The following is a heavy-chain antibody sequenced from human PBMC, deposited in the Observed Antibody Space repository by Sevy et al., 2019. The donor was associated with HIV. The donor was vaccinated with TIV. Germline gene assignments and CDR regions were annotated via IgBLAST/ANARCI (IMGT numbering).Heavy chain of an antibody. CDR3: ARDGGYSIKWYPLY. J-gene: IGHJ4*01. Sequence: GALRLSCAASGFAFSTHAMHWVRQAPGKGLEWVAVISYEGTETFYAAPVEGRFTISRDNSKNMLSLQINSLKPEDTAVYYCARDGGYSIKWYPLYWGHGTLVTVSS. D-gene: IGHD1-26*01. V-gene: IGHV3-30-3*01. CDR1: GFAFSTHA. CDR2: ISYEGTET.